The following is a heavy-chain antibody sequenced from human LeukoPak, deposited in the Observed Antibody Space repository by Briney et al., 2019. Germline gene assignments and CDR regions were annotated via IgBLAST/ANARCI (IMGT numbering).Heavy chain of an antibody. J-gene: IGHJ6*03. D-gene: IGHD2-2*01. CDR2: IRYDGSNK. CDR3: ARDRDPDCSSTSCYDYYYYYYMDV. Sequence: GGSLRLSCAASGFTFSSYGMHWVRQAPGKGLEWVAFIRYDGSNKYYADSVKGRFTISRDNSKNTLYLQMNSLRAEDTAVYYCARDRDPDCSSTSCYDYYYYYYMDVWGKGTTVTVSS. CDR1: GFTFSSYG. V-gene: IGHV3-30*02.